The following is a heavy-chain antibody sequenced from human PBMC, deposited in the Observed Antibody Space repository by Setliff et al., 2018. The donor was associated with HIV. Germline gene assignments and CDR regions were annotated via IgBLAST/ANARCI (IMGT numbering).Heavy chain of an antibody. Sequence: GASVKVSCKASGGTFSSYVISWMRQAPGQGLEWVGLMYTSGGGAKYAQKFQGRVTMTRDTSTRTVYMELSSLRSEDTAVYYCALPYCGGGNCWSSASLPPAGWFDPWGQGTLVTVSS. CDR1: GGTFSSYV. CDR2: MYTSGGGA. V-gene: IGHV1-46*01. CDR3: ALPYCGGGNCWSSASLPPAGWFDP. J-gene: IGHJ5*02. D-gene: IGHD2-15*01.